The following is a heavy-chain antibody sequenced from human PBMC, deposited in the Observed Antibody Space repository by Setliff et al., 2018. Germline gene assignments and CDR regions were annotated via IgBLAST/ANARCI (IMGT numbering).Heavy chain of an antibody. D-gene: IGHD3-10*01. CDR1: GGSISSGSNY. J-gene: IGHJ4*02. CDR2: IDPSGNT. Sequence: SETLSLTCTVSGGSISSGSNYWSWIRQPAGRGLEWIGHIDPSGNTNYNPSLKSRVTISVDTSKNQFSLKLSSVTAADTAVYYCARHTIAMSTIISYFDYWGQGTLVTVSS. V-gene: IGHV4-61*09. CDR3: ARHTIAMSTIISYFDY.